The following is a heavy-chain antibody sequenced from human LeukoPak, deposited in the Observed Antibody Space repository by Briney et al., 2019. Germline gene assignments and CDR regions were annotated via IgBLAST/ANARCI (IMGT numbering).Heavy chain of an antibody. V-gene: IGHV4-59*12. D-gene: IGHD3-22*01. Sequence: SETLSLTCSVSGGSISSYYWSWIRQSPGKGLESIGYIFDIGTTDYNPSLKSRVTISVDTSKNQFSLKLSSVTAADTAVYYCARSNGYYYDSSGYFADKPDAFDIWGQGTMVTVSS. CDR1: GGSISSYY. J-gene: IGHJ3*02. CDR3: ARSNGYYYDSSGYFADKPDAFDI. CDR2: IFDIGTT.